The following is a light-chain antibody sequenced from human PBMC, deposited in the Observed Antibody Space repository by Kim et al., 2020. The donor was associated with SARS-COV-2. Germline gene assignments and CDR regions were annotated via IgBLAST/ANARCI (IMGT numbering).Light chain of an antibody. CDR1: QSVTNGN. CDR2: AAS. J-gene: IGKJ2*01. V-gene: IGKV3-20*01. Sequence: LSPGASATRSCRASQSVTNGNLAWYQQRPGQAPRLLIYAASRRATGIPDRFTGSGSGTDFTLTIGRLEAEDFALYFCQQYGSSRRSFGQGTKLEI. CDR3: QQYGSSRRS.